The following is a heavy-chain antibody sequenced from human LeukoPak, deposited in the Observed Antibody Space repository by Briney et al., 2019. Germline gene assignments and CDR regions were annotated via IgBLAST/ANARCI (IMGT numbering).Heavy chain of an antibody. V-gene: IGHV3-21*01. D-gene: IGHD2-8*02. CDR1: GFTFSSYS. CDR3: VRAIGKGDTTSLYWLDY. CDR2: ISSSSSYI. J-gene: IGHJ4*02. Sequence: PGGSLRLSCAASGFTFSSYSMNWVRQAPGKGLEWVSLISSSSSYIYYADSVKGRFTISRDNAKNSLYLQINSLRVEDTAVYYCVRAIGKGDTTSLYWLDYWGQGALVTVSS.